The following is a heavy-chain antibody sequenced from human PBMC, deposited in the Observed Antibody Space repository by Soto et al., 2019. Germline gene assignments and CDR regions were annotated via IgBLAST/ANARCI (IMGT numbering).Heavy chain of an antibody. CDR3: ARDQLYYNDISGRPLNAFAF. CDR1: GFTFRNYG. Sequence: GGSLRLSCAASGFTFRNYGMNWVRQAPGKGLEWVSYIGLGSSTKYYADSVEGRFTISRDNAKNSLYLQMNSLRAEDTAVYYCARDQLYYNDISGRPLNAFAFCGQGTMVPVSS. CDR2: IGLGSSTK. J-gene: IGHJ3*01. D-gene: IGHD3-22*01. V-gene: IGHV3-48*01.